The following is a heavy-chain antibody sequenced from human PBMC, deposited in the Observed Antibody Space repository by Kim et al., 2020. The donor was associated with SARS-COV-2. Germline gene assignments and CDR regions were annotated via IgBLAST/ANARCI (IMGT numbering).Heavy chain of an antibody. CDR1: GYTFTSYG. CDR3: ARDKRGAAVVATTKTRGYYYGMDV. D-gene: IGHD2-15*01. V-gene: IGHV1-18*01. CDR2: ISAYNGNT. Sequence: ASVKVSCKASGYTFTSYGISWVRQAPGQGLEWMGWISAYNGNTNYAQKLQGRVTMTTDTSTSTAYMELRSLRSDDTAVYYCARDKRGAAVVATTKTRGYYYGMDVWGQGTTVTVSS. J-gene: IGHJ6*02.